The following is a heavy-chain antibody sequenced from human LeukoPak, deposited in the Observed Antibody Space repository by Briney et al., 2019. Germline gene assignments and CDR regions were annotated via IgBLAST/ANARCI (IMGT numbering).Heavy chain of an antibody. CDR1: GGSISSSSYY. Sequence: SETLSLTCTVSGGSISSSSYYWGWIRQPPGKGLEWIGSIYYSGSTYCNPSLKSRVTISVDTSKNQFSLKLSSVTAADTAVYYCVCSSPSLRVTTYDYWGQGTLVTVSS. J-gene: IGHJ4*02. CDR2: IYYSGST. V-gene: IGHV4-39*01. CDR3: VCSSPSLRVTTYDY. D-gene: IGHD4-17*01.